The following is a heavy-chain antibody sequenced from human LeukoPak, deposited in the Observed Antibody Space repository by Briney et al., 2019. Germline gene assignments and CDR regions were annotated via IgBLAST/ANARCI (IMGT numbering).Heavy chain of an antibody. V-gene: IGHV3-7*01. D-gene: IGHD6-6*01. J-gene: IGHJ4*02. Sequence: GGSLRLFCEASGFIFSNYWMSWVRQAPGKGLEWVANINQDESKKYYVDSVKGRFTISRDNAKNSLYLQMNGLRVEDTALYYCARIGYSSSSNDYWGQGTLVTVSS. CDR3: ARIGYSSSSNDY. CDR2: INQDESKK. CDR1: GFIFSNYW.